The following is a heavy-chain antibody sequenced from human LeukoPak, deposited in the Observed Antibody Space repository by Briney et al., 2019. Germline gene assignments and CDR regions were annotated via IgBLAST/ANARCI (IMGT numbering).Heavy chain of an antibody. CDR2: IIPIFGTA. Sequence: GASVKVSCKASGGTFSSYAISWVRQAPGQGLEWMGGIIPIFGTANYAQKFQGRVTITTDESTSTAYMELSSLRSEDTAVYYCAVEFIVLMVYALDYWGQGTLVTVSS. CDR1: GGTFSSYA. CDR3: AVEFIVLMVYALDY. D-gene: IGHD2-8*01. V-gene: IGHV1-69*05. J-gene: IGHJ4*02.